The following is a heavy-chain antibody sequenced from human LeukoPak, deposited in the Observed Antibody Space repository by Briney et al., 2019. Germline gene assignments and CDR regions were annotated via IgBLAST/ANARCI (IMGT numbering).Heavy chain of an antibody. D-gene: IGHD2-15*01. V-gene: IGHV4-38-2*02. J-gene: IGHJ5*02. Sequence: SETLSLTCSVSGYSISSGSYWGWIRQPPGKGLEWIGTIYHSGSAYNNPSLKSRVTISVDKSKNQFSLELRSMTAADTAVYYCARGGCSGGSCYSYNWFDPWGQGTLVTVSS. CDR2: IYHSGSA. CDR1: GYSISSGSY. CDR3: ARGGCSGGSCYSYNWFDP.